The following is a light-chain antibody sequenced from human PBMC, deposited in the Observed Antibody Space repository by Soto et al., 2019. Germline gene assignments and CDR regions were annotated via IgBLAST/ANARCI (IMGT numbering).Light chain of an antibody. V-gene: IGKV1-5*03. CDR1: QSISSW. J-gene: IGKJ1*01. CDR3: QQGT. Sequence: DIQMTQSPSTLSASVGDRVTITCRASQSISSWLAWYQQKPGKAPKLLIYKASSLESGVPSRFSGSGSGTEFTLTISSLQPDDFATYYCQQGTFGQGTNVEIK. CDR2: KAS.